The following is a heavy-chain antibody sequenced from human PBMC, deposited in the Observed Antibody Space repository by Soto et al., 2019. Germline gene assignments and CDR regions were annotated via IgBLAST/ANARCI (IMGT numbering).Heavy chain of an antibody. CDR3: ARDRIAVVVAANYGMDV. J-gene: IGHJ6*02. CDR1: GGSISSGGYY. Sequence: QVQLQESGPGLVKPSQTLSLTCTVSGGSISSGGYYWSWIRQHPGKGLEWIGYIYYSGSTYYNPSLKSRVTISVDTSKNQFSLKLSSVTAADTAVYYCARDRIAVVVAANYGMDVWGQGTTVTVSS. CDR2: IYYSGST. V-gene: IGHV4-31*03. D-gene: IGHD2-15*01.